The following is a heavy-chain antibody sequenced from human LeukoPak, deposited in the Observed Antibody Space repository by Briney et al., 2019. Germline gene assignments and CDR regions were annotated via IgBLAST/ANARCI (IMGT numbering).Heavy chain of an antibody. V-gene: IGHV3-23*01. J-gene: IGHJ4*02. CDR2: VSGSGGST. CDR3: ARDGSGYGSFDY. D-gene: IGHD3-22*01. Sequence: PGGSLRPSCAASEFTFSSFAMSWVRQAPGKELEWVSRVSGSGGSTYYADSVKGRFSISRDNSKNTLYLQMNNLRAEDTAVYHCARDGSGYGSFDYWGRGTLVTVSS. CDR1: EFTFSSFA.